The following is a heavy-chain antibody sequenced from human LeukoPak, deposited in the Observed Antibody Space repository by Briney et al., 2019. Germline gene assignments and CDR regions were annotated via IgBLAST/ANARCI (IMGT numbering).Heavy chain of an antibody. D-gene: IGHD6-13*01. J-gene: IGHJ4*02. CDR3: ARRAITGTLDY. Sequence: KASETLSLTCTVSGGSISSYYWSWIRQPPGKGLEWIGYIYYSGSTNCNPSLKSRVTISVDTSKNQFSLKLSSVTAADTAVYYCARRAITGTLDYWGQGTLVTVSS. CDR1: GGSISSYY. CDR2: IYYSGST. V-gene: IGHV4-59*08.